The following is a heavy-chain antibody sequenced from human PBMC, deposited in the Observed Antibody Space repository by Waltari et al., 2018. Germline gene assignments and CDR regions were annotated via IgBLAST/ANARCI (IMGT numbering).Heavy chain of an antibody. J-gene: IGHJ3*02. CDR1: GGSISSHY. D-gene: IGHD2-21*01. CDR3: ARGCGGDCYGAFDI. V-gene: IGHV4-59*11. Sequence: QVQLQESGPGLVKPSETLSLTYTVSGGSISSHYWSWIRQPPGKGLEWIGYIYYSGSTNSNPSLKSRVTISVDTSKNQFSLKLSSVTAADTAVYYCARGCGGDCYGAFDIWGQGTMVTVSS. CDR2: IYYSGST.